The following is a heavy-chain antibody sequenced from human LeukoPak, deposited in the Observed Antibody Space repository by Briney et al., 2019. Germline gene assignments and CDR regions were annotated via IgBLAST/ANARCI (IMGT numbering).Heavy chain of an antibody. CDR1: GGSISSYY. CDR3: ARGFSGSFYYYYYMDV. CDR2: IYYSGST. Sequence: SETLSLTCTVSGGSISSYYWSWIRQPPGKGLEWIGYIYYSGSTYYNPSLKSRVTISVDTSKNQFSLKLNSVTAADTAVYYCARGFSGSFYYYYYMDVWGKGTTVTVSS. J-gene: IGHJ6*03. D-gene: IGHD1-26*01. V-gene: IGHV4-59*08.